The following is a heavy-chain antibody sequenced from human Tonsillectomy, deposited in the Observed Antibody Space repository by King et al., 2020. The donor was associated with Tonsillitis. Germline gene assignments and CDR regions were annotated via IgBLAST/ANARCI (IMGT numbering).Heavy chain of an antibody. Sequence: QVQLQQWGAGLLKPSETLSLTCAVYGGSFSGYYWIWIRQPPGEGLEWIGEINHSGSTNYNPSLKSRVTISVDTSKNQFSLELSSVTAADTAVYYCARGPISRWFDPWGQGTLVTVSS. CDR1: GGSFSGYY. J-gene: IGHJ5*02. CDR2: INHSGST. CDR3: ARGPISRWFDP. V-gene: IGHV4-34*01.